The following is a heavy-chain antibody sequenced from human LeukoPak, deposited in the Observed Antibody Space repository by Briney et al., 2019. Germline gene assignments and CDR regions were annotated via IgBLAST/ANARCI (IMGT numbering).Heavy chain of an antibody. J-gene: IGHJ4*02. V-gene: IGHV3-23*01. CDR1: GFTFSSYA. CDR3: AKDSSGVYGDHALDY. Sequence: GGSLRLSCAASGFTFSSYAMSWVRQAPGKGLEWVSAISGSGGSTYYADSVKGRFTISRDNSKNTLYLQMNSLRAEDTAVYCCAKDSSGVYGDHALDYWGQGTLVTVSS. CDR2: ISGSGGST. D-gene: IGHD4-17*01.